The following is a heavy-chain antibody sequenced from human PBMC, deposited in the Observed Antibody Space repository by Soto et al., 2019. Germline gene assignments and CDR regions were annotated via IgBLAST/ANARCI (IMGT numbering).Heavy chain of an antibody. CDR2: IIPIFGTA. V-gene: IGHV1-69*06. CDR3: SRGALARKTCHLEYDY. D-gene: IGHD6-19*01. CDR1: GGTFSSYA. Sequence: SVKVSCKASGGTFSSYAISWVRQAPGQGLEWMGGIIPIFGTANYAQKFQGRVTITADKSTSTDYMELSSLGSEDTAVYYSSRGALARKTCHLEYDYWGQGTLVTDSS. J-gene: IGHJ4*02.